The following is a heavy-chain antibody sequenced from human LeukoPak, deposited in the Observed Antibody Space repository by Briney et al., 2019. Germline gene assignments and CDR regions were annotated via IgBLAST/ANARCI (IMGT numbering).Heavy chain of an antibody. CDR1: GGTFSSYS. CDR2: IIPFFRTA. D-gene: IGHD2-2*01. J-gene: IGHJ5*02. Sequence: GASVKVSCKASGGTFSSYSISWVRQAPGQGLEWMGGIIPFFRTANYAQKFQGRVTITADESTSTAYMELSSLRSEDTAVYYCARGVTGQYCSTTSCHWRTWFDPWGQGTRVTVSS. V-gene: IGHV1-69*13. CDR3: ARGVTGQYCSTTSCHWRTWFDP.